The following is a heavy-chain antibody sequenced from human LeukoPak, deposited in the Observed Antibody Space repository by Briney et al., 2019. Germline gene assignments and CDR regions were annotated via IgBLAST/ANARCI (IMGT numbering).Heavy chain of an antibody. D-gene: IGHD2-2*02. V-gene: IGHV4-39*07. CDR2: IYYSGST. Sequence: SDTLSLTCTVSGGSISSSSYYWGWIRQPPGKGLEWIGSIYYSGSTYYNPSLKSRVTISVDTSKNQFSLKLSSVTAADTAVYYCARDGTWAAAIAGFDYWGQGTLVTVSS. CDR1: GGSISSSSYY. CDR3: ARDGTWAAAIAGFDY. J-gene: IGHJ4*02.